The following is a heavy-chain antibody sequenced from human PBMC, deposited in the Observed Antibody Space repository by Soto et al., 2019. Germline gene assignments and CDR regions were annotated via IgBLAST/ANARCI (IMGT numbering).Heavy chain of an antibody. Sequence: EVQLVESGGGLVQPGGSLRLSCAASGFTFSSDWMHWVRQAAGKGLVWVSRINMDGSSTNYADSVKGRFTISRDNAKNTRYLQMNSLSADDTAVYDCARGPRGLYGNDYWGKGALVTVTS. D-gene: IGHD2-8*01. CDR3: ARGPRGLYGNDY. V-gene: IGHV3-74*01. J-gene: IGHJ4*02. CDR2: INMDGSST. CDR1: GFTFSSDW.